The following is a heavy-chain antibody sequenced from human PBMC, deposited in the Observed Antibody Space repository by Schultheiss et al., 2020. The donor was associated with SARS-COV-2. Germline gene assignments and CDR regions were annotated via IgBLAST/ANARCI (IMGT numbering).Heavy chain of an antibody. CDR1: GGSISSYY. D-gene: IGHD6-13*01. J-gene: IGHJ4*02. Sequence: SETLSLTCTVSGGSISSYYWSWIRQPPGKGLEWIGEINHSGSTNYNPSLKSLVTISVDTSKNQFSLKLSSVTAADTAVYHCARPSSSWRFFDYWGQGTLVTVSS. CDR2: INHSGST. V-gene: IGHV4-34*01. CDR3: ARPSSSWRFFDY.